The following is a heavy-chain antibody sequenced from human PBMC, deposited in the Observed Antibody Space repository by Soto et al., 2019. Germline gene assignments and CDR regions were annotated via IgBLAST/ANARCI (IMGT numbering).Heavy chain of an antibody. V-gene: IGHV3-33*01. CDR3: ARAGDYAEEGGYYFAY. CDR2: IWYDGSNK. CDR1: GFTFSSYG. D-gene: IGHD4-17*01. Sequence: TGGSLRLSCAASGFTFSSYGMHWVRQAPGKGLEWVAVIWYDGSNKYYADSVKGRFTISRDNSKNTLYLQMNSLRAEDTAVYYCARAGDYAEEGGYYFAYWGQGTLVTVSS. J-gene: IGHJ4*02.